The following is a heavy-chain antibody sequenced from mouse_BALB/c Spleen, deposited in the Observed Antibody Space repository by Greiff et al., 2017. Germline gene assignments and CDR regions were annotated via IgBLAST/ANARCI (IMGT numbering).Heavy chain of an antibody. V-gene: IGHV5-6-5*01. CDR1: GFTFSSYA. CDR2: ISSGGST. D-gene: IGHD1-1*01. CDR3: AREGYYGSGGFDY. Sequence: EVKLMESGGGLVKPGGSLKLSCAASGFTFSSYAMSWVRQTPEKRLEWVASISSGGSTYYPDSVKGRFTISRDNARNILYLQMSSLRSEDTAMYYCAREGYYGSGGFDYWGQGTTLTVSS. J-gene: IGHJ2*01.